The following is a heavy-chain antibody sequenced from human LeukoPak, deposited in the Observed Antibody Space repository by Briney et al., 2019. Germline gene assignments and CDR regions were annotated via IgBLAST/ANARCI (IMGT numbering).Heavy chain of an antibody. CDR2: IYYSGST. CDR3: ARGGYDILTGYYLVY. CDR1: GGSISSYY. V-gene: IGHV4-59*01. D-gene: IGHD3-9*01. Sequence: SETLSLTCTVSGGSISSYYWSWIRQPPGKGLEWIGYIYYSGSTNYNPSLKSRVTISVDTSKNQFSLKLSSVTAADTAVYYCARGGYDILTGYYLVYWGQGTPVTVSS. J-gene: IGHJ4*02.